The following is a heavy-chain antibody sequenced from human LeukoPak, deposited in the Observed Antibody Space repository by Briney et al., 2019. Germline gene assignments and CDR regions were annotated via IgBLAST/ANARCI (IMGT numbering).Heavy chain of an antibody. D-gene: IGHD6-19*01. J-gene: IGHJ4*02. Sequence: PSETLSLTCTVSGGSISSGDYYWSWIRQPPGKGLEWIGYIYYSGGTYFNPSLKSRLTISVDTSKNQFSLKLSSVTAADTAVYYCARSSRGGGWYHVAYWGQGTLVTVSS. CDR1: GGSISSGDYY. CDR2: IYYSGGT. CDR3: ARSSRGGGWYHVAY. V-gene: IGHV4-30-4*01.